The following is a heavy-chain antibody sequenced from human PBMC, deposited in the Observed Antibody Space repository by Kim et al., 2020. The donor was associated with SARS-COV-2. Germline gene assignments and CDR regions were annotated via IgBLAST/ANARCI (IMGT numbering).Heavy chain of an antibody. V-gene: IGHV4-34*01. CDR3: ARGGPLLRYFDWLLPNYYYYGMDV. Sequence: SETLSLTCAVYGGSFSGYYWSWIRQPPGKGLEWIGEINHSGSTNYNPSLKSRVTISVDTSKNQFSLKLSSVTAADTAVYYCARGGPLLRYFDWLLPNYYYYGMDVWGQGTTVTVSS. J-gene: IGHJ6*02. D-gene: IGHD3-9*01. CDR1: GGSFSGYY. CDR2: INHSGST.